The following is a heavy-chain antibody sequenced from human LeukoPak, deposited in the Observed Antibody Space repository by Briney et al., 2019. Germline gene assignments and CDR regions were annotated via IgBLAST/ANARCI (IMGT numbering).Heavy chain of an antibody. Sequence: PSETLSLTCAVYGGSFSGYYWSWIRQPPGKGLEWIGEINHSGSTNYNPSPKSRVTISVDTSKNQFSLKLSSVTAADTAVYYCARGRLFYGSGSNGPQPRAPEAFDIWGQGTMVTVSS. J-gene: IGHJ3*02. D-gene: IGHD3-10*01. CDR1: GGSFSGYY. V-gene: IGHV4-34*01. CDR3: ARGRLFYGSGSNGPQPRAPEAFDI. CDR2: INHSGST.